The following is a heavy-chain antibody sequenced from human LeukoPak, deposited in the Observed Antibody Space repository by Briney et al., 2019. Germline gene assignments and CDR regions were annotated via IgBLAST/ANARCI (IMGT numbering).Heavy chain of an antibody. CDR2: IYYSGST. J-gene: IGHJ6*02. CDR3: ARLYSSSDYYYYGMDV. D-gene: IGHD6-6*01. V-gene: IGHV4-59*08. Sequence: SETLSLTCTVSGGSISSYYWSWIRQPPGKGLEWIGYIYYSGSTNYNPSLKSRVTISVDTSKNQSSLKLSSVTAADTAVYYCARLYSSSDYYYYGMDVWGQGTTVTVSS. CDR1: GGSISSYY.